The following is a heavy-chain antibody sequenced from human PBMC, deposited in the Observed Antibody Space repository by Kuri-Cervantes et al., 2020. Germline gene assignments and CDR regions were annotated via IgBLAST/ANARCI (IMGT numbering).Heavy chain of an antibody. D-gene: IGHD3-3*01. V-gene: IGHV4-59*01. CDR2: IYYSGST. J-gene: IGHJ2*01. Sequence: SETLSLSCTVSGGFISSYYWSWIRQPPGKGLEWIGYIYYSGSTNYNPSLKSRVTISVDTSKNQFSLKLSSVTAADTAVYYCARDRSERITIFGVVTEYWYFDLWGRGTLVTVSS. CDR3: ARDRSERITIFGVVTEYWYFDL. CDR1: GGFISSYY.